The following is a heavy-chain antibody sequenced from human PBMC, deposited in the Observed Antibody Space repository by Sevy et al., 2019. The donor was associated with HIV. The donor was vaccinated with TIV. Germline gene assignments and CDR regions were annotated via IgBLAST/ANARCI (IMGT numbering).Heavy chain of an antibody. CDR1: GFTFSSYS. V-gene: IGHV3-48*01. CDR3: ATGLAALPGYYYGMDV. J-gene: IGHJ6*02. D-gene: IGHD6-6*01. CDR2: ISYESDTI. Sequence: GESLKISCAASGFTFSSYSMNWVRQAPGKGLEWVSYISYESDTIYYADSVRGRFTIFRDNAKNSLSLQMNILRAEDTAVYYCATGLAALPGYYYGMDVWGQGTTVTVSS.